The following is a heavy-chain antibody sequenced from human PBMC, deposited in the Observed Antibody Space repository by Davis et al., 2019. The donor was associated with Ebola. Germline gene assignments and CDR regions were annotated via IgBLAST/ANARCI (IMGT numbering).Heavy chain of an antibody. CDR1: GGSISSYY. D-gene: IGHD1-26*01. Sequence: SETLSLTCTASGGSISSYYWSCIRQPPGNGLEWIGYIYYSGSTNYNPSLKSRVTISVDTSKNQFSLKLSSVTAADAAVYYCARRSGSYHLDAFDIWGQGTMVTVSS. CDR2: IYYSGST. J-gene: IGHJ3*02. CDR3: ARRSGSYHLDAFDI. V-gene: IGHV4-59*01.